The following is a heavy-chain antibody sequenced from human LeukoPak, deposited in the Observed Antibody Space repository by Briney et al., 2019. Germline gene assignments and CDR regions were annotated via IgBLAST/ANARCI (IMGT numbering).Heavy chain of an antibody. V-gene: IGHV5-51*01. CDR2: IYPGDSDT. CDR1: GYRFTSYW. D-gene: IGHD2-2*01. J-gene: IGHJ6*02. Sequence: GESLKISCKGSGYRFTSYWIGWVRQMPGKGLEWMGIIYPGDSDTRYSPSFQGQVTISADKSISTAYLQWSSLKASDTAMYYCARAGYCSSTSCYPGYYYYYGMDVWGQGTTVTVSS. CDR3: ARAGYCSSTSCYPGYYYYYGMDV.